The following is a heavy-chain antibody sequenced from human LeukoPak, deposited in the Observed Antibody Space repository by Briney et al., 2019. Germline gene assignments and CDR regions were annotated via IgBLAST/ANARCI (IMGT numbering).Heavy chain of an antibody. CDR1: GYTFTGYY. CDR2: INPNSGGT. J-gene: IGHJ4*02. Sequence: ASVKVSYKASGYTFTGYYIHWVRQAPGQGLEWMGWINPNSGGTKFAQKFQGRVTMTRDTSISTAYMELSGLGSDDTAVYYCGSWDYGSGSYSPYYWGQGTLVTVSS. D-gene: IGHD3-10*01. CDR3: GSWDYGSGSYSPYY. V-gene: IGHV1-2*02.